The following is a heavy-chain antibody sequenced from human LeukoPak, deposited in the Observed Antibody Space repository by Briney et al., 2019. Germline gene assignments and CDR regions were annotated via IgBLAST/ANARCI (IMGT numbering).Heavy chain of an antibody. D-gene: IGHD3-22*01. J-gene: IGHJ3*02. CDR1: GRSFSGYY. Sequence: SETLSLTCAVYGRSFSGYYWSWIRQPPGKGLEWIGSIYHSGSTYYNPSLKSRVTISVDTSKNQFSLKLSSVTAADTAVYYCARDPYYYDSSGYSVSAFDIWGQGTMVTVSS. V-gene: IGHV4-34*01. CDR3: ARDPYYYDSSGYSVSAFDI. CDR2: IYHSGST.